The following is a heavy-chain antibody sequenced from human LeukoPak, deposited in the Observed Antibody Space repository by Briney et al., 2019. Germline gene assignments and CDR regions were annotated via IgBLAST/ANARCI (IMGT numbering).Heavy chain of an antibody. D-gene: IGHD3-9*01. CDR1: GFTFSSYW. V-gene: IGHV3-74*01. J-gene: IGHJ4*02. Sequence: GGSLRLSCAASGFTFSSYWMHWVRQAPGKGLVWVSRINSDGSSTSYADSVKGRFTISRDNAKNTLYLQMNSLRAEDTAVYYCARVGYYDILTGYLETFDSWGQGTLVTVSS. CDR2: INSDGSST. CDR3: ARVGYYDILTGYLETFDS.